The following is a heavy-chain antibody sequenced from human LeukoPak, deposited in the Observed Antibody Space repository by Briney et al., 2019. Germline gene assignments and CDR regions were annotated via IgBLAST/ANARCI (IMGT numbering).Heavy chain of an antibody. CDR3: ARPTSGPYYFDY. CDR2: VNPNSGNT. CDR1: GYTFTSYD. Sequence: ASVKVSCKASGYTFTSYDINWVRQATGQGLEWMGWVNPNSGNTGYAQKFQGRVTMTRNTSISTAYMELSSLRSEDTAVYYCARPTSGPYYFDYWGQGTLVTVSS. D-gene: IGHD3-10*01. V-gene: IGHV1-8*01. J-gene: IGHJ4*02.